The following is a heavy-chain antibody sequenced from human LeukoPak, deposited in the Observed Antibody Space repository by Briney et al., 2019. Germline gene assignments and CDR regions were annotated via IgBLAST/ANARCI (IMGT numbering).Heavy chain of an antibody. CDR3: ARGSRAFGYSSSWYARGDYYYMDV. J-gene: IGHJ6*03. Sequence: ASVKVSCKASGGTFSSYAISWVRQAPGQGLEWMGWMNPNSGNTGYAQKFQGRVTITRNTSISTAYMELSSLRSEDTAVYYCARGSRAFGYSSSWYARGDYYYMDVWGKGTTVTVSS. V-gene: IGHV1-8*03. CDR2: MNPNSGNT. CDR1: GGTFSSYA. D-gene: IGHD6-13*01.